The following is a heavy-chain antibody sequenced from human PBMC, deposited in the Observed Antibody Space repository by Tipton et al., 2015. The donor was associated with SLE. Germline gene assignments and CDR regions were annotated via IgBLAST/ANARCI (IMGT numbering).Heavy chain of an antibody. CDR3: ARDWHGSTVTTPEAFDI. CDR1: GFTFSSYG. Sequence: SLRLSCAASGFTFSSYGMHWVRQAPGKGLEWVAVIWYDGSNKYYADSVKGRFTISRDNSKNTLYLQMNSLRAEDTAVYYCARDWHGSTVTTPEAFDIWGQGTMVTVSS. V-gene: IGHV3-33*01. J-gene: IGHJ3*02. CDR2: IWYDGSNK. D-gene: IGHD4-11*01.